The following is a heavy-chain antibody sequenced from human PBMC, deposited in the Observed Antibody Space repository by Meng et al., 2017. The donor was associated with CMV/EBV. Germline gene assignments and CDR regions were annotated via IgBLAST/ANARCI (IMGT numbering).Heavy chain of an antibody. CDR1: GGSISSYY. J-gene: IGHJ4*02. Sequence: QVQLQEPGQGLGKPSAVLSLPCIVSGGSISSYYWSWIRQPAGKGLEWIGRIYTSGRTNYNPSLKSRVTMSVDTSKNQFSLKLSSVTAADTAVYYCARVLRWNGVIDYWGQGTLVTVSS. CDR3: ARVLRWNGVIDY. D-gene: IGHD4-23*01. V-gene: IGHV4-4*07. CDR2: IYTSGRT.